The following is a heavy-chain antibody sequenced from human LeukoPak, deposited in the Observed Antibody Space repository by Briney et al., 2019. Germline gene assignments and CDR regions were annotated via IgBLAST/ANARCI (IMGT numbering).Heavy chain of an antibody. D-gene: IGHD2-21*01. CDR2: INGDGSLN. Sequence: PGGSLRLSCAASGFTFSTSWMTWVRQAPGKGLEWVANINGDGSLNGHVASVKGRFTISRDISKNTLFLHMNSLRVEDTAVYFCAKDNPVCDSWGQGTLVTVSS. CDR1: GFTFSTSW. J-gene: IGHJ5*02. CDR3: AKDNPVCDS. V-gene: IGHV3-7*01.